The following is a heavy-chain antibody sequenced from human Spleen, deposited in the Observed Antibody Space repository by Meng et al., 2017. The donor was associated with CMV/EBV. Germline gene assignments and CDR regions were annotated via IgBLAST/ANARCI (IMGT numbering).Heavy chain of an antibody. CDR1: GGTFCCTA. CDR3: ATSGLGYGGNMEFDQ. D-gene: IGHD4-23*01. CDR2: LLPISARS. V-gene: IGHV1-69*01. Sequence: SGGTFCCTAILWVPQDPGQGLESFEGLLPISARSNYAQTFQTSIAITLDESTTTAYMDLFSLRPDDTAVYYCATSGLGYGGNMEFDQWGQGSLVTVSS. J-gene: IGHJ4*02.